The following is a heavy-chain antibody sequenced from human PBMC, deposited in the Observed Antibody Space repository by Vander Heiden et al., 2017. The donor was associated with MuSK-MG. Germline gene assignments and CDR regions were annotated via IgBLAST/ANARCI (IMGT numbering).Heavy chain of an antibody. CDR3: AKEGLYYDFWSGPSNFDY. Sequence: EVQLLESGGGLVQPGGSLRLSCAASGFTFSSYAMRWVRQAPGKGLEWVSASSGRGGSTYYADSVKGLFTISRDNSKNTLYRQMNSLRAEDTAGYYCAKEGLYYDFWSGPSNFDYWGQGTLVTVSS. D-gene: IGHD3-3*01. J-gene: IGHJ4*02. V-gene: IGHV3-23*01. CDR2: SSGRGGST. CDR1: GFTFSSYA.